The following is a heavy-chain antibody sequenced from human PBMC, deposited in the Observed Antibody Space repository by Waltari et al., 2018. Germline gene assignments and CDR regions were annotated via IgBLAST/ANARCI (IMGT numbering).Heavy chain of an antibody. Sequence: EVQLVESGGGLVQPGGSLRLSCAASGFTFSDHYMAWVRQAPGTGLECGARSRNKANSYITEYAAAVKGRFTISRDDSKNSLYRQMNSLKTDDTAVYFCARVRYWSGGFCYWTFDSWGQGTLVTVSS. CDR2: SRNKANSYIT. CDR1: GFTFSDHY. V-gene: IGHV3-72*01. D-gene: IGHD2-15*01. J-gene: IGHJ4*02. CDR3: ARVRYWSGGFCYWTFDS.